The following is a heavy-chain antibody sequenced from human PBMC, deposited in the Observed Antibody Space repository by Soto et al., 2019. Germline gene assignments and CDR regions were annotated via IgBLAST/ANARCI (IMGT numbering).Heavy chain of an antibody. J-gene: IGHJ1*01. D-gene: IGHD1-26*01. Sequence: GASVKVSCKASGYTFTSYDINWVRQATGQGLEWMGWMNPNSGNTDYAQKFQGRVTVTRNTSISTAYMELSSLRSEDTAVYYCARAGVGATPRYFQHWGQGTLVTVSS. CDR1: GYTFTSYD. CDR2: MNPNSGNT. CDR3: ARAGVGATPRYFQH. V-gene: IGHV1-8*01.